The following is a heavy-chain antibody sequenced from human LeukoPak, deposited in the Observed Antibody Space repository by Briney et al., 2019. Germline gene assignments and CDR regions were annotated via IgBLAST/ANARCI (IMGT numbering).Heavy chain of an antibody. CDR3: ARDNPGTPYYKDV. CDR2: IYYSGST. CDR1: GGSISSGGYY. Sequence: SETLSLTCTVSGGSISSGGYYWSWIRQHPGKGLEWIGYIYYSGSTYYNPSLKSRVTISVDTSKNQFSLKLSSVTAADTAVYYCARDNPGTPYYKDVWGKGTTVTVSS. J-gene: IGHJ6*03. D-gene: IGHD6-13*01. V-gene: IGHV4-31*03.